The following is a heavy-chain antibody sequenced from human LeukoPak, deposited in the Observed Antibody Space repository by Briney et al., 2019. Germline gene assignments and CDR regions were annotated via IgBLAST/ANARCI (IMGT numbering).Heavy chain of an antibody. V-gene: IGHV3-74*01. CDR2: IASDGSST. CDR3: ARGRPHGNDY. CDR1: GFIFSQYS. J-gene: IGHJ4*02. Sequence: AGGSLRLSCAASGFIFSQYSMNWVRQAPGKGLVWVSRIASDGSSTTYADSVKGRFSISRDNAKNTLYLQMNSLRVEDTAVYYCARGRPHGNDYWGQGTLVTVSS. D-gene: IGHD4-23*01.